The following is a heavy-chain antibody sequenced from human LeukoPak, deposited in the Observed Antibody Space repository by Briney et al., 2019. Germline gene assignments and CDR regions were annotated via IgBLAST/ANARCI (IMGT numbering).Heavy chain of an antibody. CDR2: ISSSGSTI. J-gene: IGHJ4*02. CDR1: GFTFSDYY. CDR3: AREANVGDYYDSRGYVGY. Sequence: GGSLRLSCAASGFTFSDYYMSWIRQAPGKGLEWVSYISSSGSTIYYADSVKGRFTISRDNAKNSLYLQMNSLRAEDTAVYYCAREANVGDYYDSRGYVGYWGQGTLVTVSS. D-gene: IGHD3-22*01. V-gene: IGHV3-11*01.